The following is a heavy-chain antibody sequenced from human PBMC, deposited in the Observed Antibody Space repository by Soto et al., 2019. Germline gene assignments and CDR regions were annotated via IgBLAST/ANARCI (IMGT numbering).Heavy chain of an antibody. J-gene: IGHJ2*01. CDR1: GGSVRSDGHS. CDR2: IDYSGST. Sequence: PSETLSLTCSVSGGSVRSDGHSWSRIRQPPGKGLEWIGYIDYSGSTNHNPSLESRVTISVDKSKNQFSLKLSSVTAADTAVYYCASAPYRRIAYGGHPFDLWGRGTLVTVSS. V-gene: IGHV4-61*08. D-gene: IGHD2-21*01. CDR3: ASAPYRRIAYGGHPFDL.